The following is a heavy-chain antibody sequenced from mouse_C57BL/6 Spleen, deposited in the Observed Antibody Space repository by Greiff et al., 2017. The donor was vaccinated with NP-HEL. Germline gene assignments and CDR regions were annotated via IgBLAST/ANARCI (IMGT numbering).Heavy chain of an antibody. CDR2: FYPGSGSI. Sequence: QVQLQQSGAELVKPGASVKLSCKASGYTFTEYTIHWVKQRSGQCLEWIGWFYPGSGSIKYNEKFKDKATLTADKSSSAVYMELSRLTSEDSAVYFCARHEEGYYDYDNWFAYWGQGTLVTVSA. CDR3: ARHEEGYYDYDNWFAY. V-gene: IGHV1-62-2*01. J-gene: IGHJ3*01. D-gene: IGHD2-4*01. CDR1: GYTFTEYT.